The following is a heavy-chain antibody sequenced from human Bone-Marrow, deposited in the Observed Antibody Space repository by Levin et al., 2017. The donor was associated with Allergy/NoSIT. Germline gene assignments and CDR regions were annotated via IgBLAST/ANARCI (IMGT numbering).Heavy chain of an antibody. CDR2: ISGSSSAI. V-gene: IGHV3-21*01. CDR3: ARALLDENYMSRTSDY. Sequence: GESLKISCAASGFPFSSYTMTWVRQAPGKGLEWVSSISGSSSAIYYADSVKGRFTISRDNSKESVFLQVNSLIVEDTAVYYCARALLDENYMSRTSDYWGQGTLVTVSS. CDR1: GFPFSSYT. J-gene: IGHJ4*02. D-gene: IGHD1-7*01.